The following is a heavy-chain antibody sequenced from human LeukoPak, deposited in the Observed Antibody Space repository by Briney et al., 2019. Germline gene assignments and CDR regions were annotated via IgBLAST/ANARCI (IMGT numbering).Heavy chain of an antibody. D-gene: IGHD6-19*01. CDR1: GGTFSSYA. CDR3: ARGWSSGWYFWFDP. Sequence: GSVKVSCKASGGTFSSYAISWVRQAPGQGLEWMGWINPNSGGTNYAQKFQGWVTMTRDTSISTAYMELSRLRSDDTAVYYCARGWSSGWYFWFDPWGQGTLVTVSS. CDR2: INPNSGGT. J-gene: IGHJ5*02. V-gene: IGHV1-2*04.